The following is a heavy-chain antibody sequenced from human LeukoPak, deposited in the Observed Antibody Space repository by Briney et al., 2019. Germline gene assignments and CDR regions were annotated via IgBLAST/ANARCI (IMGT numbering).Heavy chain of an antibody. V-gene: IGHV4-34*01. CDR2: INHSGST. J-gene: IGHJ3*02. D-gene: IGHD2-2*01. CDR3: ARGRRRYCSSTSCPSNAFDI. Sequence: KPSETLSLTCAVYGGSFSGYYWSWIRQPPGKGLEWIGEINHSGSTNYNPSLKSRVTISVDTSKNQFSLKLSSVTAADTAVYYCARGRRRYCSSTSCPSNAFDIWGQGTMVTVSS. CDR1: GGSFSGYY.